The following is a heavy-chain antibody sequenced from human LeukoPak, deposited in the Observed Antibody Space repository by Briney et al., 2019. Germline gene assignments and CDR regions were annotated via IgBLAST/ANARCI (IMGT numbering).Heavy chain of an antibody. CDR3: ARDPPTWIQLWLPLDY. J-gene: IGHJ4*02. D-gene: IGHD5-18*01. V-gene: IGHV3-21*01. CDR2: ISSSSSYI. CDR1: GFTFSSYS. Sequence: GGSLRLSCAASGFTFSSYSMNWVRQAPGKGLEWVSSISSSSSYIYYADSVKGRFTISRDNAKNSLYLQMNSLRAEDTAVYYCARDPPTWIQLWLPLDYWGQGTLVTVSS.